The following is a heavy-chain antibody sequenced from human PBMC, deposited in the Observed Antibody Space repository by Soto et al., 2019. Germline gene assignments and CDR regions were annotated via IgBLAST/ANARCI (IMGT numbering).Heavy chain of an antibody. V-gene: IGHV6-1*01. Sequence: PSQTLSLTCAISGDSVSSNSAAWNWIRQSPSRGLEWLGRTYYRSKWYNDYAVSVKSRITINPDTSKNQFSLQLNSVTPEDTAVYYCSRAQWQLQVGIYYFDYSGHGTLLTVSS. D-gene: IGHD1-26*01. CDR3: SRAQWQLQVGIYYFDY. CDR2: TYYRSKWYN. CDR1: GDSVSSNSAA. J-gene: IGHJ4*01.